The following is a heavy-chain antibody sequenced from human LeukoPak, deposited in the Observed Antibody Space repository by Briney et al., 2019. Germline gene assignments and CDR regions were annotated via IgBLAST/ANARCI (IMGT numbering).Heavy chain of an antibody. CDR1: GFTFSDYY. Sequence: GGSLRLSFAASGFTFSDYYMSWIRQAPGKGLEWVSYISSSGSTIYYADSVKGRFTISRDNAKNSLYLQMNSLRAEDTAVYYCARWANYYYYMDVWGKGTTVTVSS. CDR3: ARWANYYYYMDV. J-gene: IGHJ6*03. V-gene: IGHV3-11*04. CDR2: ISSSGSTI.